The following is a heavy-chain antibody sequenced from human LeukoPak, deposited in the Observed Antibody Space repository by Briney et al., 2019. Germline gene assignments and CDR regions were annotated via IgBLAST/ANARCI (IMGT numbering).Heavy chain of an antibody. CDR2: IYYSGST. V-gene: IGHV4-59*01. Sequence: SETLSLTCAVSGGSISSYYWSWIRQPPGKGLEWIGYIYYSGSTNYNPSLKSRVTISVDTSKNQFSLKLSSVTAADTAVYYCAREGAFDIWGQGTMVTVSS. CDR3: AREGAFDI. J-gene: IGHJ3*02. CDR1: GGSISSYY.